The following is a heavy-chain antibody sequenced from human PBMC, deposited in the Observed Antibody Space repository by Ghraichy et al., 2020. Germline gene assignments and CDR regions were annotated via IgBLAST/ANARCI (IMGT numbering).Heavy chain of an antibody. CDR1: GFTFSSYG. CDR3: AKAYSASGMYYYYMDV. CDR2: INTSGGST. V-gene: IGHV3-23*01. Sequence: GGSLRLSCAASGFTFSSYGMSWVRPAPGKGLEWVSAINTSGGSTYYADSVKGRFTISRDNSKNTLYLQMNTLRAEDTAVYYCAKAYSASGMYYYYMDVWGKGTTVTGAS. D-gene: IGHD2-15*01. J-gene: IGHJ6*03.